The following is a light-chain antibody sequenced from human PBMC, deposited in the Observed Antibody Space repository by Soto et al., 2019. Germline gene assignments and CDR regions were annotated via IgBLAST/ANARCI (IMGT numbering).Light chain of an antibody. Sequence: VLTQSPGTLSLSPGERASIYCRSSQSLVHSNGNTYLDWFQQRPGQSPRRLIYRVSNRESGVPDRFSGSGSATDFILKINRVEAEDVGVYYCLQATYWPWTFGQGTKVDIK. CDR3: LQATYWPWT. V-gene: IGKV2-30*02. CDR2: RVS. CDR1: QSLVHSNGNTY. J-gene: IGKJ1*01.